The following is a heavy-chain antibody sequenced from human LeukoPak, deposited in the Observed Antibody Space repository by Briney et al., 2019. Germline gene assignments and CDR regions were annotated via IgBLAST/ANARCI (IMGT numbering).Heavy chain of an antibody. J-gene: IGHJ4*02. CDR3: ARGDYYDSSGYYYGYYFDY. D-gene: IGHD3-22*01. Sequence: SETLSLTCAVYGGSFSGYYWSWIRQPPGKGLEWIGEINHSGSTNYNPSLKSRVTISVDTSKNQFSLKLSSVTAADTAVYYCARGDYYDSSGYYYGYYFDYWGQATLVTVSS. V-gene: IGHV4-34*01. CDR1: GGSFSGYY. CDR2: INHSGST.